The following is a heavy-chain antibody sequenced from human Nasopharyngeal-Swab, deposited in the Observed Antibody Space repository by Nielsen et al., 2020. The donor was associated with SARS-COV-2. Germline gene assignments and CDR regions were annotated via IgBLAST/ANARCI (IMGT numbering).Heavy chain of an antibody. Sequence: GESLKISCAASGFTFSSYAMSWARQAPGKGLEWVSVIYSGGSSTYYADSVKGRFTISRDNSKNTLYLQMNSLRAGDTAVYYCAKDRGGATVYWGQGTLVTVSS. D-gene: IGHD1-26*01. CDR3: AKDRGGATVY. J-gene: IGHJ4*02. CDR1: GFTFSSYA. CDR2: IYSGGSST. V-gene: IGHV3-23*03.